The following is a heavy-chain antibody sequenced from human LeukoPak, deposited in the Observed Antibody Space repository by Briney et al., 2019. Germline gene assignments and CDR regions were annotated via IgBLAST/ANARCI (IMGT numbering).Heavy chain of an antibody. CDR1: GFTFSSYS. J-gene: IGHJ6*03. D-gene: IGHD3-10*01. Sequence: GGSLRLSCAASGFTFSSYSMKWVRQAAGKGLEWVSSISSSSYIYYADSVKGRFTIYRDNAKNSLYLQMNSLRAEDTAVYYCARDSSGSGRHYYYMDVWGKGTTVTVSS. V-gene: IGHV3-21*01. CDR3: ARDSSGSGRHYYYMDV. CDR2: ISSSSYI.